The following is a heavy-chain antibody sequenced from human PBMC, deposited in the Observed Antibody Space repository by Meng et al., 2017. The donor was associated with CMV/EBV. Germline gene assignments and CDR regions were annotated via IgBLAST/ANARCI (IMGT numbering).Heavy chain of an antibody. CDR3: ARDGQTNDFWSGQYYYYYYGMDV. CDR2: IYYSGST. Sequence: SETLSLTCTVSGGSISSSCYYWGWIRQPPGKGLEWIGSIYYSGSTYYNPSLKSRVTISVDTSKNQFSLKLSSVTAADTAVYYCARDGQTNDFWSGQYYYYYYGMDVWGQGTTVTVSS. J-gene: IGHJ6*02. V-gene: IGHV4-39*07. D-gene: IGHD3-3*01. CDR1: GGSISSSCYY.